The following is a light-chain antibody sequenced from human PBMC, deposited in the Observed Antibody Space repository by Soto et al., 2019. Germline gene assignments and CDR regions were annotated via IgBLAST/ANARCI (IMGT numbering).Light chain of an antibody. CDR3: QVWDSGSDHYV. Sequence: SYELAHPPSVSVAPGQTAKISCGGDDIGSKSVHWYRQRPGQAPVLVVFDDFDRPSAIPERFSGSNSGNTATLTISRVEAGDEADYYCQVWDSGSDHYVFGTGTKLTVL. V-gene: IGLV3-21*02. CDR2: DDF. CDR1: DIGSKS. J-gene: IGLJ1*01.